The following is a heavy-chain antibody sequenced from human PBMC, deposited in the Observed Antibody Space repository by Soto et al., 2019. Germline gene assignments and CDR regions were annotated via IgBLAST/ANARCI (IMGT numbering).Heavy chain of an antibody. V-gene: IGHV1-69*13. CDR2: IIPIFGPA. J-gene: IGHJ6*02. D-gene: IGHD1-1*01. Sequence: SVNVSCKSSGGTFSSHSINWVRQAPGQGLEWMGGIIPIFGPANFAKKFQGRVTITADESTTTAYMELSSLTSEDTAVYYCATGSFTSTGGRIGYHYNAMDVWGQGTTVTVSS. CDR1: GGTFSSHS. CDR3: ATGSFTSTGGRIGYHYNAMDV.